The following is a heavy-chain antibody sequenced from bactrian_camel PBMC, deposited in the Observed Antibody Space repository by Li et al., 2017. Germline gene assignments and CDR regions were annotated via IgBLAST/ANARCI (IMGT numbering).Heavy chain of an antibody. D-gene: IGHD2*01. J-gene: IGHJ4*01. Sequence: DVQLVESGGGSVQAGGSLRLSCRGSHFNHCKPTMSWFRQAPGQGRKAIAHLHTGNGRTDYADSVQGRFTISRDNSKNTHYLQMDNLRPEDTSVYYCAADPKFCGTRHQNFRYYGPGTQVTVS. CDR1: HFNHCKPT. CDR2: LHTGNGRT. V-gene: IGHV3S31*01.